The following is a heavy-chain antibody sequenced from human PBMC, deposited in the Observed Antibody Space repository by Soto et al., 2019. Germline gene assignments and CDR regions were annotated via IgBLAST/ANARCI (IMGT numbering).Heavy chain of an antibody. CDR1: GFTFSSYA. V-gene: IGHV3-23*01. Sequence: EVQLLESGGGVVQPGGSLRLSCAASGFTFSSYAMSWVRQAPGKGLEWVSAISGSGGSTYYADSVKGRFTISRDNSKNTLYLQMNSLRVEDTAVYYCAKEGEHSSGWAIFDYWGQGTLVTVSS. D-gene: IGHD6-19*01. CDR2: ISGSGGST. CDR3: AKEGEHSSGWAIFDY. J-gene: IGHJ4*02.